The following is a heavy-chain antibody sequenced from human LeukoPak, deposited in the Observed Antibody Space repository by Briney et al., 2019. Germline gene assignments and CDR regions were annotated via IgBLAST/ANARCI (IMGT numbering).Heavy chain of an antibody. J-gene: IGHJ4*02. V-gene: IGHV3-23*01. CDR2: ISGSGGRT. CDR3: AKRGVVIRVVLVGFHKEAYYFDS. Sequence: GGSLRLSCAVSGITLSNYGMSWVRQAPGKGLEGVAGISGSGGRTNYADSVKGRFTISRDSPKNTLYLQMNSLRAEDTAVYFCAKRGVVIRVVLVGFHKEAYYFDSWGQGALVTVSS. D-gene: IGHD3-10*01. CDR1: GITLSNYG.